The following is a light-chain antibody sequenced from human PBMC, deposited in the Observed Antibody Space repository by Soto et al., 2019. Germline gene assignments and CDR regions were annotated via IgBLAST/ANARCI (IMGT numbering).Light chain of an antibody. CDR3: CSYAGSSTSV. J-gene: IGLJ1*01. CDR1: SSDVGSYNL. V-gene: IGLV2-23*01. Sequence: QSVLTQPASVSGSPGQSITISCTGTSSDVGSYNLVSWYQQHPGKAPKLMIYEGSKRPSGVSNRFSGSKSGNTASLTISGLQAEDEADYYCCSYAGSSTSVLGTGTKVTV. CDR2: EGS.